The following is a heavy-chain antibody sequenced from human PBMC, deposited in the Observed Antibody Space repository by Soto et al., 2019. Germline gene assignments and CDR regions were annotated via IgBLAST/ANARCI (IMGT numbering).Heavy chain of an antibody. CDR3: ARDVAGTGYFDY. Sequence: ASRKVSCKASGYTFTSYGISCVRQAPGQVLEWMGWISAYNGNTNYAQKLQGRVTMTTDTSTSTAYMELRSLRSDDTAVYYCARDVAGTGYFDYWGQGTLVTVSS. D-gene: IGHD6-19*01. CDR1: GYTFTSYG. CDR2: ISAYNGNT. V-gene: IGHV1-18*01. J-gene: IGHJ4*02.